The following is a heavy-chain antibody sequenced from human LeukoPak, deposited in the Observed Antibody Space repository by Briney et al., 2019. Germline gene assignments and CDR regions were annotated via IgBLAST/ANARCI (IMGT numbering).Heavy chain of an antibody. Sequence: SQTLSLTCTVSGGSISSGDYYWSWIRQPPGKGLEWIGCIYYSGSTYYNPSLKSRVTISVDTSKNQFSLKLSSVTAADTAVYYCATFIAVAGNFDYWGQGTLVTVSS. J-gene: IGHJ4*02. V-gene: IGHV4-30-4*01. CDR3: ATFIAVAGNFDY. D-gene: IGHD6-19*01. CDR1: GGSISSGDYY. CDR2: IYYSGST.